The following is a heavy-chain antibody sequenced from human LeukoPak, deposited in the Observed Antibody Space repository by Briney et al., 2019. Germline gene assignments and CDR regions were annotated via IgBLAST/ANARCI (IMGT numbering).Heavy chain of an antibody. CDR1: GFSFSTYA. V-gene: IGHV3-30*02. CDR2: IPYDGSDK. Sequence: TGGSLRLSCAASGFSFSTYAMHWVRQAPGKGLKWVAFIPYDGSDKYYADSVKGRFTISRDNSKNTLYLQMNSLRAEDTAVYYCAGDSDYWGQGTLVTVSS. CDR3: AGDSDY. J-gene: IGHJ4*02.